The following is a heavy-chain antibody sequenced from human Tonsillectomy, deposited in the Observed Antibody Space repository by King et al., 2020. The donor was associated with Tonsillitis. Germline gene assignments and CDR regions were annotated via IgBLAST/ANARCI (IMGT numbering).Heavy chain of an antibody. CDR2: IYTSGST. CDR1: GGSISSGSYY. CDR3: ARVRSGITMVRGVNYYYYMDV. Sequence: QLQESGPGLVKPSQTLSLTCTVSGGSISSGSYYWSWIRQPAGKGLEWIGRIYTSGSTNYNPSLKSRVTMSVDTSKNQFSLKLSSVTAADTAVYYCARVRSGITMVRGVNYYYYMDVWGKGTTVTVSS. V-gene: IGHV4-61*02. J-gene: IGHJ6*03. D-gene: IGHD3-10*01.